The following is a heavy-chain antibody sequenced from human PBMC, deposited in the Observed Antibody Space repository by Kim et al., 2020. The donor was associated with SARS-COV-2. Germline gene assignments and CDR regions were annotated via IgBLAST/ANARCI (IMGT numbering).Heavy chain of an antibody. V-gene: IGHV3-66*01. CDR1: GFSVSSVY. Sequence: GGSLRLSCAASGFSVSSVYMGWVRQAPGMGLEWVSVIYRGSRTYYTDAAERSRITITDNYKNTLLLLKVSLIRADTTAVYYWTNPAFPSRCHGYFDLWGR. D-gene: IGHD2-2*01. J-gene: IGHJ2*01. CDR3: TNPAFPSRCHGYFDL. CDR2: IYRGSRT.